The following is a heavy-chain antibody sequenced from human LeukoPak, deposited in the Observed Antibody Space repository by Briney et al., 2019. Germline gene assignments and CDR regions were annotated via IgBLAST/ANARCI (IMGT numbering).Heavy chain of an antibody. J-gene: IGHJ5*02. V-gene: IGHV4-31*03. Sequence: PSQTLSLTCTVSGGSISSGGYYWSWIRQHPGKGLEWIGYIYYSGSTYYNPSLKSRVTISVDTSKNQFSLKLSSVTAADTAVYYCARDTVETAAAGHFGWFDPWGQGTLVTVSS. D-gene: IGHD6-13*01. CDR3: ARDTVETAAAGHFGWFDP. CDR1: GGSISSGGYY. CDR2: IYYSGST.